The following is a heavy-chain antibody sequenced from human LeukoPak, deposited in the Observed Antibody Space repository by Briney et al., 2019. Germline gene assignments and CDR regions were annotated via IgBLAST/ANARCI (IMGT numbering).Heavy chain of an antibody. D-gene: IGHD3-10*02. J-gene: IGHJ6*04. V-gene: IGHV3-20*04. CDR2: INWNGGST. Sequence: RPGGSLRLSCAASGFTFDDYGMSWVRQAPGKGLEWVSGINWNGGSTGYADSVKGRFTISRDNAKSSLYLQMNSLRAEDTAVYYCAELGITMIGGVWGKGTTVTISS. CDR3: AELGITMIGGV. CDR1: GFTFDDYG.